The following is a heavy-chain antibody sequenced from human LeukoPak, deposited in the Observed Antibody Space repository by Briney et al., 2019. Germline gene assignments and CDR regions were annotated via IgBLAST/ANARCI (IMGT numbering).Heavy chain of an antibody. J-gene: IGHJ4*02. CDR3: AKDYYSSSWTIDY. Sequence: GRSLRLSRAASGFTFDDYAMHWVRQAPGKGLEWVSGISWNSGSIGYADSVKGRFTISRDNAKNSLYLQMNSLRAEDTALYYCAKDYYSSSWTIDYWGQGTLVTVSS. CDR2: ISWNSGSI. V-gene: IGHV3-9*01. D-gene: IGHD6-13*01. CDR1: GFTFDDYA.